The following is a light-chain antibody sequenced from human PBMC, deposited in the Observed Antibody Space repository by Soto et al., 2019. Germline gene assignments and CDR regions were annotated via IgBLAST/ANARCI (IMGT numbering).Light chain of an antibody. V-gene: IGKV1-27*01. Sequence: DIQMTQSPSSLSASVGDRGTITCRASQDISNYLAWYQQKPGKVPHLLIYAASTLQSGVPSRFSGSGSGTNFTLTITSLQPEDVATYYCQKYNSAPRTFGQGTKVEVK. J-gene: IGKJ1*01. CDR1: QDISNY. CDR2: AAS. CDR3: QKYNSAPRT.